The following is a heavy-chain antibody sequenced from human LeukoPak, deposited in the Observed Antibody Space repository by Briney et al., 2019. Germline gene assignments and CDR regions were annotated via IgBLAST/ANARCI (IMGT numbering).Heavy chain of an antibody. V-gene: IGHV3-30*02. CDR3: AKLYYDSSGYYYYYMDV. Sequence: PGGSLRLSCAASGFTFSSYGMHWVRQAPGKGLEWVAFIRYDGSNKYYADSVKGRFTISRDNSKNTLYLQMNSLRAEDTAVYYCAKLYYDSSGYYYYYMDVWGKGTTVTVSS. CDR2: IRYDGSNK. D-gene: IGHD3-22*01. CDR1: GFTFSSYG. J-gene: IGHJ6*03.